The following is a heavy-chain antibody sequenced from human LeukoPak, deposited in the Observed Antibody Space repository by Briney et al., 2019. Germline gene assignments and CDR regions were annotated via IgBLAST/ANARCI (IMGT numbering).Heavy chain of an antibody. V-gene: IGHV1-8*01. J-gene: IGHJ4*02. CDR3: ARWSGYYSRFDY. Sequence: ASVKVSCKASRYTFTSYDINWVRQATGQGLEWMGWMNPNSGNTGYAQKFQGRVTMTRNTSISTAYMELSSLRSEDTAMYYCARWSGYYSRFDYWGQGTLVTVSS. CDR1: RYTFTSYD. D-gene: IGHD3-3*01. CDR2: MNPNSGNT.